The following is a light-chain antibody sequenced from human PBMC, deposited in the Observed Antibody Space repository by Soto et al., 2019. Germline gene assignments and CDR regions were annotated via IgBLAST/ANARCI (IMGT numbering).Light chain of an antibody. CDR1: QSISRTY. CDR2: GAS. CDR3: QQYGSSVT. Sequence: DIVLTQSPGNLSLSPGERATLSCRASQSISRTYLGWYQQKPGQVPRVLMTGASNRATGVPDRFSGSGSGKDFTLTISRLEPEDSASYYCQQYGSSVTFGPGTKVEIK. V-gene: IGKV3-20*01. J-gene: IGKJ3*01.